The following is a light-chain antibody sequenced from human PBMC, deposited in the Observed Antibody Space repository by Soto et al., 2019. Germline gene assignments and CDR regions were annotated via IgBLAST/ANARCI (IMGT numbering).Light chain of an antibody. V-gene: IGKV3-20*01. J-gene: IGKJ5*01. CDR1: QSVSSIY. CDR2: GAS. Sequence: EIVLTQSPGTLSLSPGERATLSCRASQSVSSIYLAWYQQRPGQAPRLLIYGASDRATGIPDRFSGSGSGTDFTLTIRRLEPEDFAVYYCQQYGTPPWTFGQGTRLEI. CDR3: QQYGTPPWT.